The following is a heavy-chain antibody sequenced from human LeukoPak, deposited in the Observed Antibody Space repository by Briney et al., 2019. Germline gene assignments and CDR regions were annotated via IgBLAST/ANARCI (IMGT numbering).Heavy chain of an antibody. J-gene: IGHJ4*02. V-gene: IGHV3-48*01. CDR1: GFNFNIYS. D-gene: IGHD6-19*01. CDR3: ARSGWYDDFDY. Sequence: GGSLRLSCAASGFNFNIYSMNWVRQAPGKGLEWISYLSRSTTIIYYADSVKGRFTISRDNAKSSLYLQMNSLRAEDTAMYYCARSGWYDDFDYLGQGTLVAVSS. CDR2: LSRSTTII.